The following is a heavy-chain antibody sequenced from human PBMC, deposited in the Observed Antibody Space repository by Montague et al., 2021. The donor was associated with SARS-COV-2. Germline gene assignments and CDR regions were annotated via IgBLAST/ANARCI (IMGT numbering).Heavy chain of an antibody. CDR2: IDPSDSYV. CDR3: ARQLAAVDPGGYYYYDGMDV. CDR1: GSRFTRYW. V-gene: IGHV5-10-1*01. J-gene: IGHJ6*02. Sequence: GAEVKNPFSSLSLSFPGSGSRFTRYWISWVRQMPGKGLEWMGRIDPSDSYVNYSPSFQGHVTISVDKSITTAYLQWNSLKASDTAMYYCARQLAAVDPGGYYYYDGMDVWGQGTTVTVSS. D-gene: IGHD6-13*01.